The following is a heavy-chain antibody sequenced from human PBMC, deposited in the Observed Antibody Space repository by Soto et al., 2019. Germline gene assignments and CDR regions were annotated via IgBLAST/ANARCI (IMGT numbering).Heavy chain of an antibody. J-gene: IGHJ3*02. CDR2: FDPEDGET. CDR1: GYTLTELS. CDR3: ATETLGYCSGGSCYPYAFDI. V-gene: IGHV1-24*01. Sequence: ASVQVSCKVSGYTLTELSMHWVRQAPGKGLEWMGGFDPEDGETIYAQKFQGRVTMTEDTSTDTAYMELSSLRSEDTAVYYCATETLGYCSGGSCYPYAFDIWGQGTMVTVSS. D-gene: IGHD2-15*01.